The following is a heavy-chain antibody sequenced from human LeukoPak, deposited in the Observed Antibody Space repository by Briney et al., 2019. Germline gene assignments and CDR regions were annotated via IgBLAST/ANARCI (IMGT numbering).Heavy chain of an antibody. CDR2: ISSSSSSHI. D-gene: IGHD3-9*01. V-gene: IGHV3-21*01. J-gene: IGHJ5*02. CDR1: GFTFSSYS. Sequence: PGGSLRLSCAASGFTFSSYSMNWVRQAPGKGLEWVSSISSSSSSHIYYADSVKGRFTISRDNAKNSLYLQMNSLRAEDTAVYYCARDPLDILTGVWVNWFDPWGQGTLVTVSS. CDR3: ARDPLDILTGVWVNWFDP.